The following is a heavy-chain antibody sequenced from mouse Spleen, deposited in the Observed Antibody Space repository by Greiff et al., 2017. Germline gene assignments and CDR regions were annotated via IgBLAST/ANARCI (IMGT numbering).Heavy chain of an antibody. D-gene: IGHD2-5*01. CDR2: INPNNGGT. CDR1: GYTFTDYY. Sequence: EVQLQQSGPELVKPGASVKISCKASGYTFTDYYMNWVKQSHGKSLEWIGDINPNNGGTSYNQKFKGKATLTVDKSSSTAYMELRSLTSEDSAVYYCAREGYYSNYAFAYWGQGTLVTVSA. V-gene: IGHV1-26*01. CDR3: AREGYYSNYAFAY. J-gene: IGHJ3*01.